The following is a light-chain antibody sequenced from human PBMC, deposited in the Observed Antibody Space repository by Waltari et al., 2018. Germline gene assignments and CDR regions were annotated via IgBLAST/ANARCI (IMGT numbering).Light chain of an antibody. CDR2: EVT. CDR3: CSYTSSHTVV. J-gene: IGLJ2*01. V-gene: IGLV2-14*01. CDR1: SSDVGDYNY. Sequence: QSALTQPASVSGSPGQSITISCTGPSSDVGDYNYVSWYQQHPGKVPKLMIFEVTNRPSGVSNRFSGSKSGNTASLTISGLQAEDEADYYCCSYTSSHTVVFGGGTKLTVL.